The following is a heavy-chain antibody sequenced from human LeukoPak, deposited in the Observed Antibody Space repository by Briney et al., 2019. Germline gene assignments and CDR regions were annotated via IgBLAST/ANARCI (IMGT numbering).Heavy chain of an antibody. CDR3: ARGNQGSSKTFDY. CDR1: GGSISSSSYY. Sequence: MTSETLSLTCTVSGGSISSSSYYWGWIRQPPGKGLEWIGSIYYSGSTYYNPSLKSRVTISVDTSKNQFSLKLSSVTAADTAVYYCARGNQGSSKTFDYWGQGTLVTVSS. D-gene: IGHD6-6*01. V-gene: IGHV4-39*07. J-gene: IGHJ4*02. CDR2: IYYSGST.